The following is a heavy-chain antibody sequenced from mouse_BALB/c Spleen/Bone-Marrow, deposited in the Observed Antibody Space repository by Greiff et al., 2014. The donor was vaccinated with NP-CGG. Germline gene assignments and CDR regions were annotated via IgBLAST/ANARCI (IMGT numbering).Heavy chain of an antibody. CDR1: GYTFTSYW. CDR3: ARGSMILNYFDY. CDR2: IDPYDSET. V-gene: IGHV1-74*01. D-gene: IGHD2-3*01. Sequence: QVHVKQSGAELVRPGASVKLSCKASGYTFTSYWMNWVKQRPEQGLEWIGRIDPYDSETHYNQKFKDKAILTVDKSSSTAYMQLSSLTSEDSAVYYRARGSMILNYFDYWGQGTTLTVSS. J-gene: IGHJ2*01.